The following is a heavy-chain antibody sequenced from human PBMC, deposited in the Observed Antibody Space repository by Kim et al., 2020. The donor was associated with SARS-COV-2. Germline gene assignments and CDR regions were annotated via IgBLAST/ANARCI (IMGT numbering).Heavy chain of an antibody. V-gene: IGHV3-30*04. CDR1: GFTFNTYT. Sequence: GGSLRLSCAASGFTFNTYTMHWVRQAPGKGLESVAVISHDGSKRYYTNSVQGRFTISRDNSKNTLYLQMNSLTTKDTAVYYCAGARGVVTVIWTVELNDAVQYWGKGTLVTVSS. D-gene: IGHD2-21*02. J-gene: IGHJ1*01. CDR2: ISHDGSKR. CDR3: AGARGVVTVIWTVELNDAVQY.